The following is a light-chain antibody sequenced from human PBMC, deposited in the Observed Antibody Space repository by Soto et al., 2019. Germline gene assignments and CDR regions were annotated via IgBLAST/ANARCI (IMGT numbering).Light chain of an antibody. CDR2: RNN. V-gene: IGLV1-47*01. J-gene: IGLJ2*01. Sequence: QSVLTQPPSASGTPGQRVTISCSGSSSNIGSNFVYWYQQFPGTAPKLLIYRNNQRPSGVPDRFSGSKSGTSASLAISGLPSEDEADYYCQSYDRSLSSPIFGGGTKVTVL. CDR3: QSYDRSLSSPI. CDR1: SSNIGSNF.